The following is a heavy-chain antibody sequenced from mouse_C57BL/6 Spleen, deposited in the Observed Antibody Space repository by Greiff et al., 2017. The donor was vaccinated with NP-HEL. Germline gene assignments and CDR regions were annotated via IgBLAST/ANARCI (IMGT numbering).Heavy chain of an antibody. D-gene: IGHD2-5*01. CDR1: GYAFTNYL. V-gene: IGHV1-54*01. CDR3: ARLESNYVMDY. Sequence: VQLQQSGAELVRPGTSVKVSCKASGYAFTNYLIEWVKQRPGQGLEWIGVINPGSGGTNYNEKFKGKATLTADKSSSTAYMQLSSLTSEDSAVYFCARLESNYVMDYWGQGTSVTVSS. J-gene: IGHJ4*01. CDR2: INPGSGGT.